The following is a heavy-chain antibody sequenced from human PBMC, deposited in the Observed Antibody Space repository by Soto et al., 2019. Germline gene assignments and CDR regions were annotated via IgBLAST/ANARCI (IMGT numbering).Heavy chain of an antibody. D-gene: IGHD6-19*01. V-gene: IGHV1-69*01. CDR2: IIPIFGTA. Sequence: SVKVSCKASGGTFSSYTISWVRQAPGQGLEWMGGIIPIFGTANYAQKFQGRVTITADESTSTAYMQLSSLRSEDTAVYYCARGGSSGWQTDPNYYYYYGMDVWGQGTTVTVSS. J-gene: IGHJ6*02. CDR3: ARGGSSGWQTDPNYYYYYGMDV. CDR1: GGTFSSYT.